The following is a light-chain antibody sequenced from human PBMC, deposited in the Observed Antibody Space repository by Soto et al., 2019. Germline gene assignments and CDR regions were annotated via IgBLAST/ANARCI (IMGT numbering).Light chain of an antibody. CDR1: QSVLYSSNNKNY. Sequence: DIVMTQSPDSLAVSLGERATINCKSSQSVLYSSNNKNYLAWYQQKPGQPPKLLIYWASTRESGVPDRFSGSGSGTDFTLTISSLQAEDVAVYSCQQYYSTPRTFGQVTKVDIK. V-gene: IGKV4-1*01. J-gene: IGKJ1*01. CDR3: QQYYSTPRT. CDR2: WAS.